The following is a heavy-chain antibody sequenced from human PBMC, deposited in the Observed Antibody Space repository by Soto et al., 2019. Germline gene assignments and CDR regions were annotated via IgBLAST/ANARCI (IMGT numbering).Heavy chain of an antibody. CDR1: GASISGSYYY. Sequence: PSETLSLTCAVSGASISGSYYYWAWLRQSPGKGPEGIGRVFYTGVTSYNPSLESRVSVSVDTSKSQFSLTLSAVTAADTAVYYCATSQKGYNWNYFDHWGQGALVTVSS. D-gene: IGHD1-20*01. J-gene: IGHJ4*02. CDR3: ATSQKGYNWNYFDH. CDR2: VFYTGVT. V-gene: IGHV4-39*01.